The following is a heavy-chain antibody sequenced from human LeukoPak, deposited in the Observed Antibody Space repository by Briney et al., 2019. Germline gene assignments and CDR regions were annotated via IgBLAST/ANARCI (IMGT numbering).Heavy chain of an antibody. Sequence: PSETLSLTCTVSGGSVSSDFWSWIRQPPGKGLEWIGYISYSGITNYNPSLKSRVTISVDTSKNQFSLRLRSVNAADTAVYFCAGDIAAVNIPGSRLDPWGQGTPVTVSS. J-gene: IGHJ5*02. V-gene: IGHV4-59*08. D-gene: IGHD6-13*01. CDR1: GGSVSSDF. CDR3: AGDIAAVNIPGSRLDP. CDR2: ISYSGIT.